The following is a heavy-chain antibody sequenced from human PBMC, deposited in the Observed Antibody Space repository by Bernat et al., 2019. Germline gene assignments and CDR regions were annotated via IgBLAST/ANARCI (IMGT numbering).Heavy chain of an antibody. CDR3: SRAYGDYAALSVY. V-gene: IGHV3-7*03. J-gene: IGHJ4*02. Sequence: EVQLVESGGGLVQPGGSLRLSCAASGFTFSTYRMSWVRQAPGKGLEWVATIKKDGSEKYYVDSVRGRFTISRDNAESSLHLQMNSLREDDTAVYYCSRAYGDYAALSVYWGQGTLVTVSS. CDR2: IKKDGSEK. D-gene: IGHD4-17*01. CDR1: GFTFSTYR.